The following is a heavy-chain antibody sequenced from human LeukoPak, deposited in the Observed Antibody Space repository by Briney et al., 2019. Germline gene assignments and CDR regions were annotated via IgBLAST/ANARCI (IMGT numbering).Heavy chain of an antibody. J-gene: IGHJ4*02. CDR3: ARVVQGPDSSGEDY. Sequence: ASVKVSRKASGYTFTSYAISWVRQAPGQGLEWMGGVIPIFGTANYAQKFQGRVTITADKSTSTAHMELSSLRSEDTAVYYCARVVQGPDSSGEDYWGQGTLVTVSS. CDR2: VIPIFGTA. CDR1: GYTFTSYA. V-gene: IGHV1-69*06. D-gene: IGHD3-22*01.